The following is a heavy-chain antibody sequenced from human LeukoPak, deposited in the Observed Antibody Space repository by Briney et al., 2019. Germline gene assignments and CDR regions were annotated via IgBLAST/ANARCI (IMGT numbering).Heavy chain of an antibody. Sequence: ASVKVSCKASGYTFTSYAMHWVRQAPGQRLEWMGWINAGNGNTKYSQKFQGRVTITRDTSASTAYIELSSLRSEDTAVYYCARLLLGYSSSRIPFDYWGQGTLVTVSS. D-gene: IGHD6-13*01. CDR1: GYTFTSYA. J-gene: IGHJ4*02. CDR2: INAGNGNT. V-gene: IGHV1-3*01. CDR3: ARLLLGYSSSRIPFDY.